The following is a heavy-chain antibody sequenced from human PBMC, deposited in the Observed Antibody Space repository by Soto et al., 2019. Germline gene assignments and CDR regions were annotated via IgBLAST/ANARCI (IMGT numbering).Heavy chain of an antibody. Sequence: GESLKISCAASGFTFSSYSMNWVRQAPGKGLEWVSSISSSSSYIYYADSVKGRFTISRDNAKNSLYLQMNSLRAEDTAVYYCARSAHGDHWGQGTLVTVSS. CDR1: GFTFSSYS. CDR3: ARSAHGDH. CDR2: ISSSSSYI. J-gene: IGHJ4*02. V-gene: IGHV3-21*01.